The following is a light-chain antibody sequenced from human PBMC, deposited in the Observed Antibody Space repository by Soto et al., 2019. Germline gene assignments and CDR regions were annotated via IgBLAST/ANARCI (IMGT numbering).Light chain of an antibody. CDR3: QQRSNWPRT. CDR1: QSVSSY. J-gene: IGKJ4*01. CDR2: DAS. V-gene: IGKV3-11*01. Sequence: EIVLTQSPATLSLSPGERATLSCRASQSVSSYLAWYQQKPGQAPRLPIYDASNRATGIPARFSGSGSGTDFTLTISSLEPEDFAVYYCQQRSNWPRTFGGGTKVEIK.